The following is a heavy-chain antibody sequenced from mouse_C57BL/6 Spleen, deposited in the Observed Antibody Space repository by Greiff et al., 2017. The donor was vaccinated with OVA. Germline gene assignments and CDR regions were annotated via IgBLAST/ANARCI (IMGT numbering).Heavy chain of an antibody. CDR3: ATYRSGMFAY. CDR1: GYTFTGYW. D-gene: IGHD3-2*02. J-gene: IGHJ3*01. CDR2: ILPGSGST. Sequence: QVQLKESGAELMKPGASVKLSCTATGYTFTGYWIEWVKQRPGHGLEWIGEILPGSGSTNYNETFKGKATFTADTSSNTAYMQLSSQTTEDAAIYYGATYRSGMFAYWGQGTLVTVSA. V-gene: IGHV1-9*01.